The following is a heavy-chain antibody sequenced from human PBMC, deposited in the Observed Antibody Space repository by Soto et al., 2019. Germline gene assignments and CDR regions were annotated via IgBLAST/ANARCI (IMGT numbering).Heavy chain of an antibody. CDR3: ARTGAEGWLNDY. V-gene: IGHV4-39*01. D-gene: IGHD5-12*01. CDR2: IYYSGST. Sequence: SDTLSLTCAVSGGSISSSSYYWGWIRQPPGKGLEWIGSIYYSGSTYYNPSLKSRVTISVDTSKNQFSLKLSSVTAADTAVYNCARTGAEGWLNDYWGQGTLVTVSS. J-gene: IGHJ4*02. CDR1: GGSISSSSYY.